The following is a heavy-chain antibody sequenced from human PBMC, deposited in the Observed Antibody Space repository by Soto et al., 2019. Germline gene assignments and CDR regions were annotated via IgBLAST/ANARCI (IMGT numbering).Heavy chain of an antibody. D-gene: IGHD3-22*01. Sequence: PGGSLRLSCAASGFTFSSYAMSWVRQAPGKGLEWVSAISGSGGSTYYADSVKGRFTISRDNSKNTLYLQMNSLRAEDTAVYYCAKPRSDYYDSSGYYYVPHYFDYWGQGTLVTVSS. CDR2: ISGSGGST. CDR3: AKPRSDYYDSSGYYYVPHYFDY. J-gene: IGHJ4*02. V-gene: IGHV3-23*01. CDR1: GFTFSSYA.